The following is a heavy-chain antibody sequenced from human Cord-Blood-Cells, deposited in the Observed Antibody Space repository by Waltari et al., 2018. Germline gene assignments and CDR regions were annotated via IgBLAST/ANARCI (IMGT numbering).Heavy chain of an antibody. Sequence: TFTSSAVQWVRQARGQRLEWIGWIVVGSGNTNYAQKFQERVTITRDMSTSTAYMELSSLRSEDTAVYYCAAVRRDGYNYYFDYWGQGTLVTVSS. D-gene: IGHD5-12*01. CDR1: TFTSSA. CDR3: AAVRRDGYNYYFDY. V-gene: IGHV1-58*01. J-gene: IGHJ4*02. CDR2: IVVGSGNT.